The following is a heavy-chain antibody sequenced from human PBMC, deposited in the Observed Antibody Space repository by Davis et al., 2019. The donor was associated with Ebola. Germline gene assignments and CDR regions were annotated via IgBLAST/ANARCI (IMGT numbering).Heavy chain of an antibody. J-gene: IGHJ4*02. V-gene: IGHV3-30*04. D-gene: IGHD3-16*01. CDR3: AKDSAPISFIMITFGGITD. CDR1: GFTFSSYP. CDR2: ISYDGSNK. Sequence: PGGSLRLSCAASGFTFSSYPMHWVRQAPGKGLEWVAVISYDGSNKYYADSVKGRFTISRDNSKNTLYLQMNSLRAEDTAVYYCAKDSAPISFIMITFGGITDWGQGTLVTVSS.